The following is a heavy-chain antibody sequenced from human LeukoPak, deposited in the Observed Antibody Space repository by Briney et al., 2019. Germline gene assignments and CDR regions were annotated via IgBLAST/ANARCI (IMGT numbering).Heavy chain of an antibody. D-gene: IGHD3-22*01. CDR3: ARDLGSSGPGGY. V-gene: IGHV4-4*02. CDR1: GGSISSNNW. CDR2: IYHSGSA. Sequence: PSGTLSLTCAVSGGSISSNNWWNWVRQPPGKGREWIGEIYHSGSANYNTFLKSRVTISVDKSKNQFSLKLNSVTAADTAVYYCARDLGSSGPGGYWGQGTLVTVSS. J-gene: IGHJ4*02.